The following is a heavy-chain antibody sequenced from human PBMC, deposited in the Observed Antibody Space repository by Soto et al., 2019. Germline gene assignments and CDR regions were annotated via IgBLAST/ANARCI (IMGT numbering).Heavy chain of an antibody. J-gene: IGHJ4*02. V-gene: IGHV5-10-1*01. CDR1: GYSFTSYW. Sequence: GESLKISCKGSGYSFTSYWISWVRQMPGKGLEWMGRIDPSDSYTNYSPSFQGHVTISADKSISTAYLQWSSLKASDTAMYYCARQSMHSRGYSGYDTDYWGQGTLVTVS. CDR3: ARQSMHSRGYSGYDTDY. CDR2: IDPSDSYT. D-gene: IGHD5-12*01.